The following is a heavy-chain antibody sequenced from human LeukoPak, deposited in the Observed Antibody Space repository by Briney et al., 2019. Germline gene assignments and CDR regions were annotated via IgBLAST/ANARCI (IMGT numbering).Heavy chain of an antibody. CDR3: AGFGAGSYY. J-gene: IGHJ4*02. D-gene: IGHD3-10*01. Sequence: SETLSLTCTISGGSISSSYCSWIRQPAGKGLEWIGRIYTTGSTDSTDFNPSLKSRVTMSVDTSKNQFSLKLGSVTAADTAVYYCAGFGAGSYYWGQGTLVTVSS. CDR2: IYTTGSTDST. V-gene: IGHV4-4*07. CDR1: GGSISSSY.